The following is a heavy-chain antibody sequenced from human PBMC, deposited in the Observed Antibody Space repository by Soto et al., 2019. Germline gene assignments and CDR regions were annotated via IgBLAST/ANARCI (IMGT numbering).Heavy chain of an antibody. CDR3: ARAKNYYGDLFDY. CDR1: GGSISSGGYS. J-gene: IGHJ4*02. V-gene: IGHV4-30-2*01. Sequence: SETLSLTCAVSGGSISSGGYSWSWIRQPPGKGLEWIGYIYHSGSTYYNPSLKSRVTISVDRSKNQFSLKLSSVTAADTAVYYCARAKNYYGDLFDYWGQGTLVTVSS. D-gene: IGHD4-17*01. CDR2: IYHSGST.